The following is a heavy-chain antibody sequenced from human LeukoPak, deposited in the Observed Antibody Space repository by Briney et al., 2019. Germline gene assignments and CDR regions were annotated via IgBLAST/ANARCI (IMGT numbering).Heavy chain of an antibody. CDR1: GFTFSTYW. J-gene: IGHJ4*02. V-gene: IGHV3-7*01. Sequence: PGGSLRLSCAASGFTFSTYWMSWVRQAPGKGLEWVANMNQDGSDKYYVDSVKGRFTISRDNAKNSLYLQMNSLRAEDTAVYYCARVRGLFGVVTEDYWGQGTLVTVSS. CDR3: ARVRGLFGVVTEDY. CDR2: MNQDGSDK. D-gene: IGHD3-3*01.